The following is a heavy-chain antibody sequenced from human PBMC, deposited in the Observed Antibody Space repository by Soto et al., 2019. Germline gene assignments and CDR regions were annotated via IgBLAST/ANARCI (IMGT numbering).Heavy chain of an antibody. Sequence: EVQLVESGGGLVKPWGSLRLSCAASGFSFTNAWMNWVRQAPGKGLEWVGRIKSKTDGGTTDYAAPVKGRFTLSRDDSRNTVNLQLNSLKTEDTAVYYCTTDRLSWGYFGSSTNFSGYWGQGTLVTVSS. D-gene: IGHD3-9*01. V-gene: IGHV3-15*07. CDR1: GFSFTNAW. J-gene: IGHJ4*02. CDR2: IKSKTDGGTT. CDR3: TTDRLSWGYFGSSTNFSGY.